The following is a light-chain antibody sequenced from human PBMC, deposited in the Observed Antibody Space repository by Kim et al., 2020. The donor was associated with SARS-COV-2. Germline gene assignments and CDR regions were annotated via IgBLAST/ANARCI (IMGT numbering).Light chain of an antibody. CDR1: SSDSGAYNY. J-gene: IGLJ1*01. CDR3: SSYAGGRYV. Sequence: PGQSVTISCTGTSSDSGAYNYVSWYQQHPGTAPKLMICEVTNRPSGVPDRFSGSKSGNTASLTISGLQAEDEADYYCSSYAGGRYVFGTGTKVTVL. V-gene: IGLV2-8*01. CDR2: EVT.